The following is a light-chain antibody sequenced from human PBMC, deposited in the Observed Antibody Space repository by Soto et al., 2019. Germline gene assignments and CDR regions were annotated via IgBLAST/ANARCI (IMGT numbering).Light chain of an antibody. CDR2: DAS. CDR1: QGISNA. Sequence: AIQLTQSPSSLSASVGDGVTITCRASQGISNAVAWYQQKPGKAPELLIYDASSLQSGVPSRFSGSGSGTDFTLTINSLQPEDSAHYYCQQFNSKPLTFGGGTTVQI. J-gene: IGKJ4*01. V-gene: IGKV1-13*02. CDR3: QQFNSKPLT.